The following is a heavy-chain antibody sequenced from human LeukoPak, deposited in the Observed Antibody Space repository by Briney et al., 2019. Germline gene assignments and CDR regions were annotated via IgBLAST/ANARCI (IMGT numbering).Heavy chain of an antibody. V-gene: IGHV1-69*13. CDR2: IITIFGTA. D-gene: IGHD6-19*01. CDR1: GGTFTSYA. Sequence: GASVKVSCKASGGTFTSYAISWVRQAPGQGVEWGGGIITIFGTANYAQKFQGRVTITADEYTRTASMELVSLRSEDTAVYYCATWSRYSSGWYVEHYYYYYMDVWGKGTTVTVSS. CDR3: ATWSRYSSGWYVEHYYYYYMDV. J-gene: IGHJ6*03.